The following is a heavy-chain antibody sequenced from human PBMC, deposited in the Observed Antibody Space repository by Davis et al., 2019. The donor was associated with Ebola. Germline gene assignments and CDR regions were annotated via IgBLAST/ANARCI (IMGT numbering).Heavy chain of an antibody. V-gene: IGHV3-33*01. CDR2: IWYDGSNK. D-gene: IGHD4-17*01. CDR1: GFTFSSYG. CDR3: ARDPSHDYGDYVGGWFGP. J-gene: IGHJ5*02. Sequence: GGSLRLSCAASGFTFSSYGMHWVRQAPGKGLEWVAVIWYDGSNKYYADSVKGRFTISRDNSKNTLYLQMNSLRAEDTAVYYCARDPSHDYGDYVGGWFGPWGQGTLVTVSS.